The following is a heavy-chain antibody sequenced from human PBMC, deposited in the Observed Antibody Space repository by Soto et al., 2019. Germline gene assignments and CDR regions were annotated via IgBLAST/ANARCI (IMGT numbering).Heavy chain of an antibody. CDR1: GFTFSTAA. J-gene: IGHJ3*01. D-gene: IGHD1-1*01. Sequence: DVQVLESGGGVIQPGGSLRLSCAASGFTFSTAAMTWLRQAPGKGLEWVAAISPSGGDSFYGDSVKGRFTISRDNSKNTLFLQIHSLRPEDSALYYCASWHEREHAYDVWGRGTTVTVSS. CDR2: ISPSGGDS. CDR3: ASWHEREHAYDV. V-gene: IGHV3-23*01.